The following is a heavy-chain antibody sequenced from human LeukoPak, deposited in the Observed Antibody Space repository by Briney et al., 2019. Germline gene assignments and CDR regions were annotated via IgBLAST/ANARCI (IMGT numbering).Heavy chain of an antibody. CDR2: ISGSGGST. D-gene: IGHD3-22*01. CDR3: AKDVHYYDSSGYSQDY. Sequence: AGGSLRLSCAVSGFTISSYAMSWVRQAPGKGLEWVSAISGSGGSTYYADSVKGRFTISRDNSKNTLYLQMNSLRAEDTAVYYCAKDVHYYDSSGYSQDYWGQGTLVTVSS. CDR1: GFTISSYA. V-gene: IGHV3-23*01. J-gene: IGHJ4*02.